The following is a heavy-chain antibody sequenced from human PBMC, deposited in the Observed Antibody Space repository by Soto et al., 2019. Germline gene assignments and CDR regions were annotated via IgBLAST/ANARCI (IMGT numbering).Heavy chain of an antibody. J-gene: IGHJ6*02. V-gene: IGHV4-59*08. CDR1: GGSISSYY. CDR2: IYYSGST. CDR3: ARQCNFVLDILTGLDV. D-gene: IGHD3-9*01. Sequence: SETLSLTCTVSGGSISSYYWSWILQPPWKGLEWIGYIYYSGSTNYNPSLKSRVTISVDTSKNQFSLKLSSVTAADTAVYYCARQCNFVLDILTGLDVWGQGTTDTVS.